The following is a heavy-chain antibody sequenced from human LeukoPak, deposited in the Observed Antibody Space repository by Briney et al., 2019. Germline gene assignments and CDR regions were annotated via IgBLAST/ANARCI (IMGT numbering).Heavy chain of an antibody. CDR2: ISSSSSTI. CDR3: AREDGWARWGGTRSDY. Sequence: GGSLRLSCAASGLIVSSYSMNWVRQAPGKGLEWVSYISSSSSTIYYADSVKGRFTISRDNAKNSLYLQMNSLRDEDTAVYYCAREDGWARWGGTRSDYWGQGTLVTVSS. D-gene: IGHD1-1*01. J-gene: IGHJ4*02. V-gene: IGHV3-48*02. CDR1: GLIVSSYS.